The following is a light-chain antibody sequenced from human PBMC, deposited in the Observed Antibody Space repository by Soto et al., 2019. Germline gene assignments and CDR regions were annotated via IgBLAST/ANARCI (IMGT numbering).Light chain of an antibody. V-gene: IGKV1-39*01. Sequence: DIQMTQSPSSLSASVGDRVTITCRASQSISSYLNWYQQKPGKAPKLLIYAASSLQSGVPSRFSGSGSGTDFTLKISRVEAEDGGVFYCMQTINLQINFGQGTRPEI. CDR2: AAS. CDR1: QSISSY. J-gene: IGKJ5*01. CDR3: MQTINLQIN.